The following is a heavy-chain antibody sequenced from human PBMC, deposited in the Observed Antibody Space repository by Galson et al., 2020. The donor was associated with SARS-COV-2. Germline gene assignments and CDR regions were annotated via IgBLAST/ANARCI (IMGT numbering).Heavy chain of an antibody. V-gene: IGHV1-46*01. D-gene: IGHD3-10*01. CDR1: GYTFIDYY. J-gene: IGHJ4*02. Sequence: ASVKVSCKASGYTFIDYYLHWVRQAPGQGLEWMGIIQPTGGGTNYAQKFQGRVTMTRDTSTSTVYMELSSLRFEDTAVYYCVRMNHYYVSGGEFDYWGQGSLVTVSS. CDR3: VRMNHYYVSGGEFDY. CDR2: IQPTGGGT.